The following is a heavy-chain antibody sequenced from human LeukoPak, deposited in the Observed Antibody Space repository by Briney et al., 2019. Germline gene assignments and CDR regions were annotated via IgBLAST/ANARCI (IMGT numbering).Heavy chain of an antibody. CDR1: GFTFSTFA. Sequence: GGSLRLSCAASGFTFSTFAMNWVRQPPGKGLEWVSSIFPSGGEIHYADSVRGRFTISRDNSKSTLSLQMNSLRAEDTAIYYCATYRQGLLPFESWGQGTLVTVSS. CDR3: ATYRQGLLPFES. CDR2: IFPSGGEI. J-gene: IGHJ4*02. V-gene: IGHV3-23*01. D-gene: IGHD3/OR15-3a*01.